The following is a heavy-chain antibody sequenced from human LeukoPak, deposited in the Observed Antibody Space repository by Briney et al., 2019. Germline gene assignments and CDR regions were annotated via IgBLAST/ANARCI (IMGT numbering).Heavy chain of an antibody. CDR3: ARKLWFGEPCCYFDY. CDR2: ISSSSSYI. D-gene: IGHD3-10*01. V-gene: IGHV3-21*01. CDR1: GFTFSSYT. J-gene: IGHJ4*02. Sequence: PGGSLRLSCAASGFTFSSYTMNWVRQAPGKGLEWVSSISSSSSYIYYADSVKGRFPISRDNAKNSLHLQMNSLRAEDTAVYYCARKLWFGEPCCYFDYWGQGTLVTVSS.